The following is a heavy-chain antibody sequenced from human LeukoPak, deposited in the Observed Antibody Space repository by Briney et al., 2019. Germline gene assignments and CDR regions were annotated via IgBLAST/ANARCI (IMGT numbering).Heavy chain of an antibody. Sequence: GGSLRLSCAASGFTFSDYSLNWVRQAPGKGLEWVSYISSSSSYTNYADSVKGRFTISRDNAKNSLYLQMNSLRAEDTAVYYCAREFSHYYGSGSYRYYFDYWGQGTLVTVSS. V-gene: IGHV3-21*05. J-gene: IGHJ4*02. D-gene: IGHD3-10*01. CDR2: ISSSSSYT. CDR3: AREFSHYYGSGSYRYYFDY. CDR1: GFTFSDYS.